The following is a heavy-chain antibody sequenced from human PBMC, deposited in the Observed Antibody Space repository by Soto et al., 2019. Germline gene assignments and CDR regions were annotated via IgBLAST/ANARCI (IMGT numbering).Heavy chain of an antibody. J-gene: IGHJ4*02. D-gene: IGHD4-17*01. Sequence: QVQLVESGGGVVQPGRSLRLSCAASGVTFSSYGMHWVRQAPGKGLEWVAVLSYDGSNKYYAGSVKGRFTISRDNSKNTLYLQMNSLRAADTAVYYCATGKVGYYDYGDGYHFDYWGQGTVVSVSS. V-gene: IGHV3-30*03. CDR2: LSYDGSNK. CDR3: ATGKVGYYDYGDGYHFDY. CDR1: GVTFSSYG.